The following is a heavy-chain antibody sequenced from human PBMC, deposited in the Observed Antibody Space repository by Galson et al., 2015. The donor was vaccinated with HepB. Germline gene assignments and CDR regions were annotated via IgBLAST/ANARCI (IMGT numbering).Heavy chain of an antibody. V-gene: IGHV3-33*01. J-gene: IGHJ5*02. CDR3: AREATMVRGALSRARKPNWFDP. D-gene: IGHD3-10*01. Sequence: SLRLSCAASGFTFSSYGMHWVRQAPGQGLEWVAVIWYDGSNKYYADSVKGRFTISRDNSKNTLYQQMNRLRAEDTAVYYCAREATMVRGALSRARKPNWFDPWGQGTLVTVSS. CDR1: GFTFSSYG. CDR2: IWYDGSNK.